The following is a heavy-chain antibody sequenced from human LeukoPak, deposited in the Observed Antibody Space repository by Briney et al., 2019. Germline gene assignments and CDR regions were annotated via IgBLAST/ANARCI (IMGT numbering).Heavy chain of an antibody. V-gene: IGHV5-51*01. CDR3: ARAFGYSGSYPIDY. D-gene: IGHD1-26*01. CDR1: GYSFTSYW. J-gene: IGHJ4*02. CDR2: IYPGDSDT. Sequence: GEALKISCKGSGYSFTSYWIGWVRPMPGKGLEWMGIIYPGDSDTRYSPSFEGQVTISADKSISTAYLQWSSLKASDTAMYYCARAFGYSGSYPIDYWGQGTLVTVSS.